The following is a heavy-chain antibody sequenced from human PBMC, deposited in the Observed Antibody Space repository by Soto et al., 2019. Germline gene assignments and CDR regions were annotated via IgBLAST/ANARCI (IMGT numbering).Heavy chain of an antibody. V-gene: IGHV4-39*01. D-gene: IGHD5-12*01. CDR3: AIVATITRWGTGEDYFDY. CDR1: GGSISSSSYY. CDR2: IYYSGST. Sequence: SETLSLTCTVSGGSISSSSYYWGWIRQPPGKGLEWIGSIYYSGSTYYNPSLKSRVTISVDTSKNQFSLKLSSVTAADTAVYYCAIVATITRWGTGEDYFDYWGQGTLVTVSS. J-gene: IGHJ4*02.